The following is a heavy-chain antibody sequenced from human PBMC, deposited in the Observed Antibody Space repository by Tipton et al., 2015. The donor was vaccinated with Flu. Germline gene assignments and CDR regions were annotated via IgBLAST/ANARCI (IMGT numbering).Heavy chain of an antibody. CDR3: AREGDYYDSSGPISLFYY. D-gene: IGHD3-22*01. CDR1: GGSISSGGYY. Sequence: LRLSCTVSGGSISSGGYYWSWIRQHPGKGLEWIGYIYYSGSTYYHPSLKSRVTISVDTSKNQFSLKLSSVTAADTAVYYCAREGDYYDSSGPISLFYYWGQGTLFTVSS. J-gene: IGHJ4*02. CDR2: IYYSGST. V-gene: IGHV4-31*03.